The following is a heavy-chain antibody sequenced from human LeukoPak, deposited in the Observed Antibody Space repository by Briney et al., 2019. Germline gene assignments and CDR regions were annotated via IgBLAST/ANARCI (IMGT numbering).Heavy chain of an antibody. J-gene: IGHJ4*02. CDR2: IYSSGST. CDR3: ARGGGEYSSSDY. V-gene: IGHV4-4*07. CDR1: GGSISSYY. Sequence: SETLSLTCTVSGGSISSYYWSWIRQPAGKGLEWIGRIYSSGSTNYNPSLKSRVSMSVDTSQNQFSLKLSSVTAADTAVYYCARGGGEYSSSDYWGQGTLVTVSS. D-gene: IGHD6-6*01.